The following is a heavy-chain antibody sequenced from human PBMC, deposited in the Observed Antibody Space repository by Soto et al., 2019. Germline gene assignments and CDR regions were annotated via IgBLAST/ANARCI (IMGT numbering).Heavy chain of an antibody. Sequence: GGSLRLSCAASGFTFSSYAMSWVRQAPGKGLEWVSAISGSGGSTYYADSVKGRFTISRDNSKNTLYLQMNSLRAEDTAVYYCAKDAGYSSGWGLDAFDIWGQGTMVTVS. CDR2: ISGSGGST. J-gene: IGHJ3*02. V-gene: IGHV3-23*01. CDR3: AKDAGYSSGWGLDAFDI. D-gene: IGHD6-19*01. CDR1: GFTFSSYA.